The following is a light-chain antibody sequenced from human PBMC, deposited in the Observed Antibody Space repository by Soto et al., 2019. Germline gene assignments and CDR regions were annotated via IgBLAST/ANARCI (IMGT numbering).Light chain of an antibody. CDR1: QSVSSY. V-gene: IGKV3-11*01. CDR3: QQRSNWRFT. Sequence: EIVLTQSPATLSLSPGERATLSCRASQSVSSYLAWYQQKPGQAPRLLIYDASSRATGIPARFSGSGSGTDFTLTISSPEPEDFAVYYCQQRSNWRFTFGPGTKVVIK. J-gene: IGKJ3*01. CDR2: DAS.